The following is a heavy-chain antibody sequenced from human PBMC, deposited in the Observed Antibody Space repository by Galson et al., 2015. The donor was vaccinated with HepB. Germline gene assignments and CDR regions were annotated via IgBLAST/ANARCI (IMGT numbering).Heavy chain of an antibody. D-gene: IGHD1-1*01. CDR1: GYSFTSYW. J-gene: IGHJ4*02. CDR2: IYPGDSDT. Sequence: QSGAEVTKPGESLKTSCRGSGYSFTSYWIAWVRQMPGKGLEWMGFIYPGDSDTRYSPSFQGQVTISVDKAINTAYLQWNSLKASDTAIYYCARRGTTGYFWRGVDYWGQGSLVTVSS. CDR3: ARRGTTGYFWRGVDY. V-gene: IGHV5-51*01.